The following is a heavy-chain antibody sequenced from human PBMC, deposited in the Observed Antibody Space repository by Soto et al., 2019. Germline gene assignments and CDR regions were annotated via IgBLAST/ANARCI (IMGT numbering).Heavy chain of an antibody. D-gene: IGHD3-10*01. CDR2: INHSGST. CDR1: GGSFSGYY. CDR3: ARVRSGSYSTPAFDY. V-gene: IGHV4-34*01. J-gene: IGHJ4*02. Sequence: PSETLSLTCAVYGGSFSGYYWSWIRQPPGKGLEWIGEINHSGSTNYNPSLKSRVTISVDTSKNQSSLKLSSVTAADTAVYYCARVRSGSYSTPAFDYWGQGTLVTVSS.